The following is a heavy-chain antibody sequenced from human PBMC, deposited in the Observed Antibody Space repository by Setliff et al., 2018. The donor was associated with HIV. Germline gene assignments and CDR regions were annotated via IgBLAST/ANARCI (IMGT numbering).Heavy chain of an antibody. CDR2: ISGSGSGV. D-gene: IGHD3-16*01. V-gene: IGHV3-48*01. CDR1: GFTFSSYS. CDR3: ARDLIWGFDY. J-gene: IGHJ4*02. Sequence: GESLKISCAASGFTFSSYSMNWVRQSPGKGLEWVSHISGSGSGVDYADSVKGRFTVSRDNARSSLYLQLNSLRSEDTAVYYCARDLIWGFDYWGQGTPVTVSS.